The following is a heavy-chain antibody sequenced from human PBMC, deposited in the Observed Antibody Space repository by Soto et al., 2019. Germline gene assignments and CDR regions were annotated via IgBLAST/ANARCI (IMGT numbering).Heavy chain of an antibody. CDR2: ISGSGHTT. J-gene: IGHJ4*02. Sequence: EVQLLESGGGLVQPGGSLRLSCAASGFTFNNFAMIWVRQAPGKGLEWVSTISGSGHTTYYADSVKGRFTISRDNSMNTLYLQMNSLRAEETAVYYCAKEKYYYGSGSYNFDYWGQGTLVTVSS. CDR1: GFTFNNFA. D-gene: IGHD3-10*01. CDR3: AKEKYYYGSGSYNFDY. V-gene: IGHV3-23*01.